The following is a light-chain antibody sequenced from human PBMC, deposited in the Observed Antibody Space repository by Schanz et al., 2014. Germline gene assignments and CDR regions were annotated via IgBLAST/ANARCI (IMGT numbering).Light chain of an antibody. Sequence: QSALTQPRSVSGSPGQSVAISCTGTSSDVGGYNYVSWYQHHPGKAPKLMIYDVSKRPSGVPDRFSGSKSGNTASLTISGLQAEDEADYYCSSYTSSSTSMIFGGGTKVTVL. CDR1: SSDVGGYNY. V-gene: IGLV2-11*01. CDR3: SSYTSSSTSMI. J-gene: IGLJ2*01. CDR2: DVS.